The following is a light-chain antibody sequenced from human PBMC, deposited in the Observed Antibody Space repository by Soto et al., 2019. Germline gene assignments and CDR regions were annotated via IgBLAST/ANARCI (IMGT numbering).Light chain of an antibody. CDR1: SSDIGSNY. J-gene: IGLJ2*01. CDR2: RNN. Sequence: QSVLTQPPSAYGTPGQRVTISCSGSSSDIGSNYVYWYQQLPGTAPKLLIYRNNQRPSGVPDRFSGSKSGTSASLAISGLRSEDEADYYCAAWDDSLSGVVFGGGTPPTVL. CDR3: AAWDDSLSGVV. V-gene: IGLV1-47*01.